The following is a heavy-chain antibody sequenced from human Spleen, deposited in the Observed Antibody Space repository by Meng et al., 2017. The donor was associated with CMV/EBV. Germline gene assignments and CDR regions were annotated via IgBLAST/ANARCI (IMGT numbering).Heavy chain of an antibody. J-gene: IGHJ4*02. CDR3: AKAPKSASVDY. CDR2: ISSSSSYI. CDR1: GFTFSSYS. Sequence: GESLKISCAASGFTFSSYSMNWVRQAPGKGLEWVSSISSSSSYIYYADSVKGRFTISRDNAKNSLYLQMNSLRAEDTAVYYCAKAPKSASVDYWGQGTLVTVSS. V-gene: IGHV3-21*04. D-gene: IGHD2-2*01.